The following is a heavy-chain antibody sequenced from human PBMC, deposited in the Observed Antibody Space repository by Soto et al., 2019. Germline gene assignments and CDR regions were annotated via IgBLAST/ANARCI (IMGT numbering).Heavy chain of an antibody. CDR1: GGSLSSGGYY. CDR3: ARDTQRGYSGYFDS. D-gene: IGHD5-12*01. V-gene: IGHV4-31*03. CDR2: IYYSGST. J-gene: IGHJ4*02. Sequence: QVQLQESGPGLVKPSQTLSLSCTVSGGSLSSGGYYWSWIRQHPGKGLEWIGLIYYSGSTYYNPSLKSRVTISFDTSQNQFSLKLSSVTAADTAVYYCARDTQRGYSGYFDSWGQGTLVTVSS.